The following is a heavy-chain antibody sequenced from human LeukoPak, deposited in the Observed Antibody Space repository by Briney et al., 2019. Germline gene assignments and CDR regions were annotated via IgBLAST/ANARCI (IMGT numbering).Heavy chain of an antibody. Sequence: ASVTVSCTASGYTFTGYYMHWVRQAPGQGLEWMGIINPSGGSTSYAQKFQGRVTMTRDTSTSTVYMELSSLRSEDTAVYYCAREGLRLGELSFGYWGQGTLVTVSS. CDR1: GYTFTGYY. CDR2: INPSGGST. D-gene: IGHD3-16*02. V-gene: IGHV1-46*01. CDR3: AREGLRLGELSFGY. J-gene: IGHJ4*02.